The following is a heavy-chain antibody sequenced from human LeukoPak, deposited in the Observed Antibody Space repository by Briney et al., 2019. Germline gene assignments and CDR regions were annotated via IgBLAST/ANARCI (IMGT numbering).Heavy chain of an antibody. J-gene: IGHJ4*02. CDR1: GGTFSSYT. CDR3: AREAVVPAAIVGPFDY. Sequence: SVKVSCKASGGTFSSYTISWVRQAPGQGLERMGRIIPILGIANYAQKFQGRVTITADKSTSTAYMELSSLRSEDTAVYYCAREAVVPAAIVGPFDYWGQGTLVTVSS. CDR2: IIPILGIA. V-gene: IGHV1-69*04. D-gene: IGHD2-2*01.